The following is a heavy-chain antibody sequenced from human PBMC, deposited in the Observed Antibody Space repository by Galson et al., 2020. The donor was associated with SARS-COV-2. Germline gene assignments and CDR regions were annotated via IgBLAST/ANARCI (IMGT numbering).Heavy chain of an antibody. D-gene: IGHD5-12*01. CDR1: GFTFSNFA. CDR3: AKNLGVADGYHWRAFDY. CDR2: ISGSGGTT. V-gene: IGHV3-23*01. J-gene: IGHJ4*02. Sequence: GGSLRLSCAASGFTFSNFALTWVRQAPGKGLEWVPTISGSGGTTYYADSVKGRFTISRDNSKNTLYLQMNSLRAEDTAVYYCAKNLGVADGYHWRAFDYWGQGTLVTVSS.